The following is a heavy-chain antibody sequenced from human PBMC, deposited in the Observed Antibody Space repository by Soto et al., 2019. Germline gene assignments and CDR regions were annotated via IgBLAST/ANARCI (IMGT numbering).Heavy chain of an antibody. CDR3: ARGEYSSSSPDF. Sequence: QVQLVESGGGVVQPRRSLRLSCAAAGFTFSSYGMHWVRQAPGKGLEWVAVIWYDGSNKYYADSVKGRFTITRDNSKNTLYLQMNSLRAEDTAVYYCARGEYSSSSPDFWGPGTLVTVSS. V-gene: IGHV3-33*01. D-gene: IGHD6-6*01. CDR1: GFTFSSYG. CDR2: IWYDGSNK. J-gene: IGHJ4*02.